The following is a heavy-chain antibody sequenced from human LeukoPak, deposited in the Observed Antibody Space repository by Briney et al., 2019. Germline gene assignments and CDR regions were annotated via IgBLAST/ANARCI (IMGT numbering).Heavy chain of an antibody. V-gene: IGHV4-59*01. D-gene: IGHD5-18*01. CDR2: IYYSGST. CDR3: ASTTEGGYTYDYFYYYSMDV. CDR1: GGSISSYY. J-gene: IGHJ6*03. Sequence: SETLSLTCAVSGGSISSYYCSWIRQPPGKGLEWIGYIYYSGSTNYNPSLKSRVTISVDTSKNQFSLGLSSVPAAPTAVYFCASTTEGGYTYDYFYYYSMDVWGKATTVTISS.